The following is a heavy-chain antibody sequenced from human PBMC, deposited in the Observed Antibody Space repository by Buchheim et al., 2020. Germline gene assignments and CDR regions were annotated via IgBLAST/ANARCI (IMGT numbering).Heavy chain of an antibody. CDR3: AGSHRFVEWFPFDY. Sequence: QVQLQESGPGLVKPSETLSLTCTVSGGSISSYYWSWIPQPPGKGLEWIGYIYYSGSTNYNPSLKSRVTISVDTSKNQFSLKLSSVTAADTAVYYCAGSHRFVEWFPFDYWGQGTL. CDR1: GGSISSYY. V-gene: IGHV4-59*01. J-gene: IGHJ4*02. D-gene: IGHD3-3*01. CDR2: IYYSGST.